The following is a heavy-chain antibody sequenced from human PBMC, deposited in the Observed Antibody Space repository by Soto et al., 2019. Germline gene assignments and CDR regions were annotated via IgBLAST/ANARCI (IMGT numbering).Heavy chain of an antibody. CDR1: GGSVSSGSYY. Sequence: QVQLQESGPGLVKPSETLSLTCTVSGGSVSSGSYYWSWIRQPPGKGLEWIGYIYYSGSTNYNPSLKSRVTISVDTSKHQFAPKLSAVTAADTAVYYCAIQNWNDGPYYVDYWGQGTLVTVSS. V-gene: IGHV4-61*01. J-gene: IGHJ4*02. D-gene: IGHD1-1*01. CDR2: IYYSGST. CDR3: AIQNWNDGPYYVDY.